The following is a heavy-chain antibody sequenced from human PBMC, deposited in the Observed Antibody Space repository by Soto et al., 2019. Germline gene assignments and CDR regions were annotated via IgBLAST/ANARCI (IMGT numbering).Heavy chain of an antibody. CDR2: INAGNGNT. Sequence: ASVNVSCKASGYTFTSYAMHWVLQAPGQRLEWMGWINAGNGNTKYSQKFQGRVTITRDTSASTAYMELSSLRSEDTAVYYCAREARVRGVIVTDYNTNYMNIWGRGTTVTAAS. CDR1: GYTFTSYA. V-gene: IGHV1-3*01. D-gene: IGHD3-10*01. CDR3: AREARVRGVIVTDYNTNYMNI. J-gene: IGHJ6*03.